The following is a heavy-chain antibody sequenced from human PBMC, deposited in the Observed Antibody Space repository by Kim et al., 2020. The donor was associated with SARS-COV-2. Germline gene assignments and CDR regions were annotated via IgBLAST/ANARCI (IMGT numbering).Heavy chain of an antibody. D-gene: IGHD2-21*02. J-gene: IGHJ4*02. Sequence: KSQGRVTITADESTSTAYMELSSLRSEDTAVYYCARDLVVVTDHGGYFDYWGQGTLVTVSS. CDR3: ARDLVVVTDHGGYFDY. V-gene: IGHV1-69*01.